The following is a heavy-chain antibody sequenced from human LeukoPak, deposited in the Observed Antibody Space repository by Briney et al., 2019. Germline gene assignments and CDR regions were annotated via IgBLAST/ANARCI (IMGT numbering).Heavy chain of an antibody. J-gene: IGHJ4*02. CDR3: ARAYDFPDY. CDR2: IYPRDGST. CDR1: GYTFTSNY. Sequence: ASVTVSCTASGYTFTSNYIHWVRQAPGQGLEWMGMIYPRDGSTSYAQKFQGRVTVTRDTSTSTVHMELSGLRSEDTAVYYCARAYDFPDYWGQGTLVTVSS. V-gene: IGHV1-46*01. D-gene: IGHD3-3*01.